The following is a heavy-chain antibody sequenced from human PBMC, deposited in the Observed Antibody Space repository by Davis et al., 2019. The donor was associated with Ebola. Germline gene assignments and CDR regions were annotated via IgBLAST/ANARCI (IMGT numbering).Heavy chain of an antibody. CDR1: GFTFSSYA. CDR3: ARGDGDYESDYYYGMDV. CDR2: ISGSGGST. Sequence: GESLKISCAASGFTFSSYAMSWVRQAPGKGLEWVSAISGSGGSTYYADSVKGRFTISRDNSKNTLYLQMNSLRAEDTAVYYCARGDGDYESDYYYGMDVWGKGTTVTVSS. D-gene: IGHD4-17*01. J-gene: IGHJ6*04. V-gene: IGHV3-23*01.